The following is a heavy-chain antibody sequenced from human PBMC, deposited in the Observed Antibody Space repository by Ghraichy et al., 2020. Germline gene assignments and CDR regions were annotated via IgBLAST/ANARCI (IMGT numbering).Heavy chain of an antibody. V-gene: IGHV4-39*01. D-gene: IGHD3-3*01. CDR3: ASSAFGVVINLYYFDY. CDR1: GGSVSSDSYY. J-gene: IGHJ4*02. CDR2: IYYNGYT. Sequence: ETLSLTCTVSGGSVSSDSYYWGWIRQTPGKGLEWIASIYYNGYTYYNPSLKSRVTISVDMSKNQFALKLSSVTAADTAVYYCASSAFGVVINLYYFDYWGEGTLVTVSS.